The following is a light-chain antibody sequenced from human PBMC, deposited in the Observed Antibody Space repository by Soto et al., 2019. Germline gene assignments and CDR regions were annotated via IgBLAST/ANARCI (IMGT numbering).Light chain of an antibody. Sequence: QSVMTQPPSVSAALGLKVTISCSGSSSNIGGNSVSWYQQLPGTAPKLLIYDDNKRPSGIPDRFSGSKSGTSATLGITGFQTGDEADYYCGSWDSSLSAYVFGTGTNLTVL. CDR3: GSWDSSLSAYV. CDR1: SSNIGGNS. V-gene: IGLV1-51*01. CDR2: DDN. J-gene: IGLJ1*01.